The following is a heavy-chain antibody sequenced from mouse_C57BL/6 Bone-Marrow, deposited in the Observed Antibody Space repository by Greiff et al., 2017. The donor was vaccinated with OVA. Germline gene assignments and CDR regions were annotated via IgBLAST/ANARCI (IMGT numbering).Heavy chain of an antibody. Sequence: EVKLMESGPGLVKPSQSLSLTCSVTGYSITSGYYWNWIRQFPGNKLEWMGYISYDGSNNYNPSLKNRISITRDTSKNQFFLKLNSVTTEDTATYYCARDRYYDYLHWYFDVWGTGTTVTVSS. J-gene: IGHJ1*03. D-gene: IGHD2-4*01. CDR2: ISYDGSN. CDR3: ARDRYYDYLHWYFDV. V-gene: IGHV3-6*01. CDR1: GYSITSGYY.